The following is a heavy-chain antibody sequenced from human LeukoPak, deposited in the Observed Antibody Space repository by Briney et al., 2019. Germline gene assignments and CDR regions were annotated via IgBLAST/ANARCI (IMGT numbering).Heavy chain of an antibody. V-gene: IGHV2-70*04. CDR1: GFSLSTSGMR. CDR2: IDWDDDK. J-gene: IGHJ4*02. D-gene: IGHD3-22*01. Sequence: SGPTLVNPTQTLTLTCTFSGFSLSTSGMRVSWIRQPPGKALEWLACIDWDDDKFYSTSLKTRLTISKDTSKNQVVLTMTNMDPADTATFYCARIAPYYYDSSGYPLDYWGQGTLVTVSS. CDR3: ARIAPYYYDSSGYPLDY.